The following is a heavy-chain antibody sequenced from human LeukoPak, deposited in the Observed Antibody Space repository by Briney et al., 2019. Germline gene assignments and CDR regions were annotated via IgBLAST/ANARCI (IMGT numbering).Heavy chain of an antibody. Sequence: SETLSLTCAVSGGSFSGYYWSWIRQPPGKGLEWIGEINHSGSTNYNPSLKSRVTISVDTSKNQFSLKLSSVTAADTAVYYCARGTMTTVTYYFDYWGEGTLVTVSS. CDR1: GGSFSGYY. CDR2: INHSGST. V-gene: IGHV4-34*01. CDR3: ARGTMTTVTYYFDY. D-gene: IGHD4-17*01. J-gene: IGHJ4*02.